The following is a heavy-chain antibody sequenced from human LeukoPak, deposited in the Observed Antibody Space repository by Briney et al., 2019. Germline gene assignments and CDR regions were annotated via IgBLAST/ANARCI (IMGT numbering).Heavy chain of an antibody. Sequence: GGSLRLSCAASGFTFSSYGMSWVRQAPGKGLEWVSAISGSGGSTYYADSVKGRFTISRDNSKNTLYLQMNSLGAEDTAVYYCAKFHQAYGDYDGFDYWGQGTLVTVSS. CDR3: AKFHQAYGDYDGFDY. CDR2: ISGSGGST. V-gene: IGHV3-23*01. CDR1: GFTFSSYG. J-gene: IGHJ4*02. D-gene: IGHD4-17*01.